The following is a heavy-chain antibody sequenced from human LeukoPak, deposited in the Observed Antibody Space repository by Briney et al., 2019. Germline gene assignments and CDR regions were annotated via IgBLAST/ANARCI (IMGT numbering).Heavy chain of an antibody. D-gene: IGHD1-26*01. CDR2: ISGSAGST. CDR1: GFTFSNYA. Sequence: GGSLRLSCAASGFTFSNYAMSWVRQAPGKGLEWVSGISGSAGSTYYADSVKGRFTISRDNSKNTLYLQMNSLTDDDTAVYYCAKRWGVGTTTLDYFDYWGQGTQVTVSS. CDR3: AKRWGVGTTTLDYFDY. J-gene: IGHJ4*02. V-gene: IGHV3-23*01.